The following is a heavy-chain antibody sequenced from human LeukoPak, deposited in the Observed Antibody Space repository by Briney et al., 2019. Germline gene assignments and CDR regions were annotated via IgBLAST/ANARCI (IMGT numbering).Heavy chain of an antibody. CDR3: ARVLVCGGDCQKFDP. D-gene: IGHD2-21*01. V-gene: IGHV4-31*03. Sequence: SETLSLTCTVSGGSISSGGYYWSWIRQHPGKGLEWIGYIYYSGSTYYNPSLKSRVTISVDTSKNQFSLKLSSVTAADTAVYYCARVLVCGGDCQKFDPWGQGTLVTVSS. CDR2: IYYSGST. J-gene: IGHJ5*02. CDR1: GGSISSGGYY.